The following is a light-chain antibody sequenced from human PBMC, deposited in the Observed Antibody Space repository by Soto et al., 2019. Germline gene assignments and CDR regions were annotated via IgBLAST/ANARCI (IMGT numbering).Light chain of an antibody. CDR3: QHYGSSPET. CDR1: QSVSSAY. J-gene: IGKJ1*01. V-gene: IGKV3-20*01. Sequence: EIVLTQSPGTLSLSPGERATLSCRASQSVSSAYLAWYQQKPGQAPRLLIYDVSSRATGIPDRFSGSGSGTDFTLTVSRLEPEDFAVYYCQHYGSSPETFGQGTKVEIK. CDR2: DVS.